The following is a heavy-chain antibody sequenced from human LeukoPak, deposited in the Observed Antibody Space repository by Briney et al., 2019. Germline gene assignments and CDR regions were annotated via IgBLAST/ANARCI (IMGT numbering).Heavy chain of an antibody. CDR3: ARDSLALYCSGGSCYSNYNYGMDV. D-gene: IGHD2-15*01. Sequence: ASVKVSCKASGYTFTSYDINWVRQATGHGLEWMGWMNPNSGNTGYAQKFQGRVTMTRNTSISTAYMELSSLRSEDTAVYYCARDSLALYCSGGSCYSNYNYGMDVWGQGTTVTVSS. CDR1: GYTFTSYD. V-gene: IGHV1-8*01. CDR2: MNPNSGNT. J-gene: IGHJ6*02.